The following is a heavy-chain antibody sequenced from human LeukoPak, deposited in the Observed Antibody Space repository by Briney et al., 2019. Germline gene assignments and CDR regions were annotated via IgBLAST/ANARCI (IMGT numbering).Heavy chain of an antibody. CDR2: INPSGGST. V-gene: IGHV1-46*01. CDR3: ARATWYGGNPSGAFDI. CDR1: GYTFTNYH. Sequence: GASVKVSCKASGYTFTNYHLHWVRQAPGQGPEWMGIINPSGGSTSYAQKFQDRVTMTRDTSTSTVYMELNSLRSEDTAVYYCARATWYGGNPSGAFDIWGQGTMVTVSS. J-gene: IGHJ3*02. D-gene: IGHD4/OR15-4a*01.